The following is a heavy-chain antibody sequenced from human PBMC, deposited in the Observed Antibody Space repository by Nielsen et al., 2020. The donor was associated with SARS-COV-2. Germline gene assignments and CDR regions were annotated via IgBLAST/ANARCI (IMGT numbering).Heavy chain of an antibody. CDR2: IYSGGST. J-gene: IGHJ4*02. D-gene: IGHD3-16*02. CDR3: ARVYYDYVWGSYRFDY. Sequence: GESLKISCAASGFTVSSNYMSWVRQAPGKGLEWVSVIYSGGSTYYADSVKGRFTISRDNAKNSLYLQMNSLRAEDTAVYYCARVYYDYVWGSYRFDYWGQGTLVTVSS. V-gene: IGHV3-66*01. CDR1: GFTVSSNY.